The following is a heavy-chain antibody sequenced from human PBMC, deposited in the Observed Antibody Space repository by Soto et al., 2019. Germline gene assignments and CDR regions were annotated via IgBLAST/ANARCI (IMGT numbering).Heavy chain of an antibody. CDR3: GHRRDVATRCWSAP. CDR1: GFSLSSGGGA. J-gene: IGHJ5*02. V-gene: IGHV2-5*01. CDR2: IYASGGT. D-gene: IGHD6-6*01. Sequence: QITLKESGPTLVKSTQTLTLTCTFSGFSLSSGGGAVGWIRQPPGKALEWLAIIYASGGTHYSPSRKTRLTNTQEHSKNQVVLAMTNMDPRDTASYFCGHRRDVATRCWSAPWGQGNLGPVSS.